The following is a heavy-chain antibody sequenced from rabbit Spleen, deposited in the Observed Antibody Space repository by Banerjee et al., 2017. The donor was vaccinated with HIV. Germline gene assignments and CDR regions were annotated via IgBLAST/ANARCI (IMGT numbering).Heavy chain of an antibody. CDR2: IDAGSSGFT. D-gene: IGHD1-1*01. V-gene: IGHV1S45*01. J-gene: IGHJ6*01. CDR3: ARDTSSSFSSYGMDL. Sequence: QEQLVESGGGLVKPEGSLTLTCKASGLDFSGKYFITWVRQAPGKGLEWIACIDAGSSGFTYYATWAIGRFTISKTSSTTVTLQMTSVTAADTATYFCARDTSSSFSSYGMDLWGQGTLVTVS. CDR1: GLDFSGKYF.